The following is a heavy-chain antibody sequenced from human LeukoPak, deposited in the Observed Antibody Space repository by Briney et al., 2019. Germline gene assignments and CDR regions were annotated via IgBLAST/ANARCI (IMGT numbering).Heavy chain of an antibody. Sequence: GGSLRLSCAASGFTFSDAWMYWVRQAPGKGLEWVGRIKSEVDGGTTDYTAPVKGRFTISRDDSKNTLYLQITSLKTEDTAMYYCTTDRYYDFWSGYLPPHWGQGTLVTVSS. CDR2: IKSEVDGGTT. CDR1: GFTFSDAW. CDR3: TTDRYYDFWSGYLPPH. D-gene: IGHD3-3*01. V-gene: IGHV3-15*01. J-gene: IGHJ4*02.